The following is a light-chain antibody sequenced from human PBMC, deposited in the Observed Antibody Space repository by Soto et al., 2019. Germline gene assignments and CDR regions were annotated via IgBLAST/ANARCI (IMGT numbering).Light chain of an antibody. Sequence: QAVVTQPPSVSGAPGRRATISCTGTSSNLGAGYDVHWYQQLPGAAPKLVIFGNRNRPSGVPERFSGSKSGTSASLAITGLQAEDEADYYCQAYDYSLTASVFGGGTKLTVL. CDR2: GNR. J-gene: IGLJ3*02. CDR3: QAYDYSLTASV. V-gene: IGLV1-40*01. CDR1: SSNLGAGYD.